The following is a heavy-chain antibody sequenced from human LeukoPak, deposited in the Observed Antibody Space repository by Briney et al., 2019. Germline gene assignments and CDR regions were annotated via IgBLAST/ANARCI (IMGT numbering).Heavy chain of an antibody. CDR1: GDSISRFY. CDR3: ARGDTPRGYFSY. J-gene: IGHJ4*02. Sequence: PSETLSLTCTVSGDSISRFYWSWIRRPPGKGLEWIGYIYDSQTTNYNPSLKSRVYMSIDMSKNQLSLRLTSVTAADTAVYYCARGDTPRGYFSYWGQGTLVPVSS. CDR2: IYDSQTT. D-gene: IGHD2-15*01. V-gene: IGHV4-59*01.